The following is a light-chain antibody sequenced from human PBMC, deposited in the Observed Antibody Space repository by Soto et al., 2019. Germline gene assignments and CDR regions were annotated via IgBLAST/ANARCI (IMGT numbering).Light chain of an antibody. J-gene: IGLJ1*01. CDR2: GNS. CDR3: QSYDSSLSTYV. Sequence: QPALTQPPSVSGAPGQRVTISCTGSSSNIGAGYDVHWYRQFPGTAPKLLIFGNSDRPSGVPDRFSGSKSGTSASLAITGLQAEDEADYFCQSYDSSLSTYVFGTGTKVTVL. V-gene: IGLV1-40*01. CDR1: SSNIGAGYD.